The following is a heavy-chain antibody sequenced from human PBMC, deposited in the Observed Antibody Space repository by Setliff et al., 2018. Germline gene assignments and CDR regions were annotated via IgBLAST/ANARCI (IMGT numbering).Heavy chain of an antibody. V-gene: IGHV3-33*08. D-gene: IGHD2-15*01. CDR3: ARTCSGSGCYAGLES. CDR1: GFTFSTYR. CDR2: IWDDGGNK. J-gene: IGHJ4*02. Sequence: GGSLRLSCSGSGFTFSTYRMHWVRQAPGKGLEWVAVIWDDGGNKYHADSVKGRFTISRDNSKNTLYLQMNSLRPEDTAVYYCARTCSGSGCYAGLESWGQGTPVTVSS.